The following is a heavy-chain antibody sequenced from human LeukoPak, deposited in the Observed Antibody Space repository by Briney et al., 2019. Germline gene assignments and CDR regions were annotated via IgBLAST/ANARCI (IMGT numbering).Heavy chain of an antibody. CDR2: ISHAEGA. V-gene: IGHV4/OR15-8*02. Sequence: SETLSLTCVVSGGSIDDNYLWTWVRQPPGKGLDWIGEISHAEGAKYCPSLEGRVSISMDRSKNLFSLMLRSVTAADTAVYFCARHYDFSSPYNNWGQGILVTVSS. CDR3: ARHYDFSSPYNN. CDR1: GGSIDDNYL. D-gene: IGHD3-3*01. J-gene: IGHJ4*02.